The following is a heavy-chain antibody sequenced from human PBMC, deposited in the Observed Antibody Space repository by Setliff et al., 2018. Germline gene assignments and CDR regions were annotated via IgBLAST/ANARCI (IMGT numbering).Heavy chain of an antibody. V-gene: IGHV4-39*01. J-gene: IGHJ4*02. D-gene: IGHD1-1*01. CDR2: IYYSGST. Sequence: SETLSLTCTVSGGSVSDSTYYWGWVRQPPGKGLEWIGSIYYSGSTYYNPSLRSRVTISVDTSKNQFSLNVNSVIAADTAVYYCARTGTYRYFDSWGQGTLVTVS. CDR1: GGSVSDSTYY. CDR3: ARTGTYRYFDS.